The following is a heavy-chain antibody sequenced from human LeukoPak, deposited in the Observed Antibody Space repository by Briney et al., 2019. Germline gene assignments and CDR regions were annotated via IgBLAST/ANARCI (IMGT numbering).Heavy chain of an antibody. D-gene: IGHD6-19*01. CDR3: AKDMRSPYSSGWYYFDY. J-gene: IGHJ4*02. CDR1: GFTFDDYA. Sequence: GGSLRLSCAASGFTFDDYAMHWVRQAPGKVLETVSGISWNSGSIGYADSVKGRFTISRDNAKNSLYLQMNSLRAEDTALYYCAKDMRSPYSSGWYYFDYWGQGTLVTVSS. V-gene: IGHV3-9*01. CDR2: ISWNSGSI.